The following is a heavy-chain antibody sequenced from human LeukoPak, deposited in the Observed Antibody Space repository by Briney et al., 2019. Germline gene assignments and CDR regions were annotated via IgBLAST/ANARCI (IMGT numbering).Heavy chain of an antibody. V-gene: IGHV4-4*02. CDR2: IYHSGST. CDR1: GGSTSSSNW. CDR3: ASRYSSGWYSYYYYYGMDV. J-gene: IGHJ6*02. D-gene: IGHD6-19*01. Sequence: SGTLSLTCAVSGGSTSSSNWWSWVRQPPGKGLEWIGEIYHSGSTNYNPSLKSRVTISVDKSKNQFSLKLSSVTAADTAVYYCASRYSSGWYSYYYYYGMDVWGQGTTVTVSS.